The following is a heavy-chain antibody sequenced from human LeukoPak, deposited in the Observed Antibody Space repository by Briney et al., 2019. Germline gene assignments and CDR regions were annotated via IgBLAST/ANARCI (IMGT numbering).Heavy chain of an antibody. Sequence: TGGSLRLSCAASGFIFSNYGMHWDRQAPGKGLEWVAFIWYAGSNKYYADSVKGRFTISRDNSRNTLYLQMNSLRADDTAVYYCAKDRCSSTSCSFDYWGQGTLVTVSS. D-gene: IGHD2-2*01. J-gene: IGHJ4*02. CDR3: AKDRCSSTSCSFDY. V-gene: IGHV3-30*02. CDR1: GFIFSNYG. CDR2: IWYAGSNK.